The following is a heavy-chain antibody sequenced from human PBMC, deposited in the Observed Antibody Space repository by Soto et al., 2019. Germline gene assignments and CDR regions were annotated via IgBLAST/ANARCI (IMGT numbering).Heavy chain of an antibody. J-gene: IGHJ4*02. CDR3: ASISDFWSGYSDY. Sequence: PXGTLSLTCAVYGGSFSGYYWSGIRQPPGKGLEWIGEINHSGSTNYNPSLKSRVTISVDTSKNQFSLKLSSVTAADTAVYYCASISDFWSGYSDYWGQGTLVTVSS. V-gene: IGHV4-34*01. CDR2: INHSGST. D-gene: IGHD3-3*01. CDR1: GGSFSGYY.